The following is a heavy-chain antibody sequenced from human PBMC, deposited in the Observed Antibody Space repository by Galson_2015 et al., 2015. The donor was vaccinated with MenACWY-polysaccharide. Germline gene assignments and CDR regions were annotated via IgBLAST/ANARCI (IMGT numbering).Heavy chain of an antibody. J-gene: IGHJ4*02. D-gene: IGHD6-13*01. V-gene: IGHV3-23*01. CDR1: GVSFSHYA. Sequence: SLRLCCAASGVSFSHYAMSWVRQYPGKGLVWVSSIWGSGGVTYYVDSVKGRFTIPRVTSKTTLYLQMNSLRVDDTAIYYCAKDLHSGTWTPFDSWGQGTLVTVSS. CDR3: AKDLHSGTWTPFDS. CDR2: IWGSGGVT.